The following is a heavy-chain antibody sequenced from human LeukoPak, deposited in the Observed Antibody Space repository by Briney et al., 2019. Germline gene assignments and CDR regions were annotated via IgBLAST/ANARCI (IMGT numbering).Heavy chain of an antibody. V-gene: IGHV3-9*03. D-gene: IGHD6-19*01. CDR2: MSWNCGSI. J-gene: IGHJ4*02. CDR3: AQSATDSVAGKEPIAY. CDR1: GFTFDDYA. Sequence: GGSLRLSCAASGFTFDDYAMHWVRQAPAKGLEWVSGMSWNCGSIVYADSVKGRFTISRDNAKNSLYLPMNSLIAEDMALYYCAQSATDSVAGKEPIAYWGQGTLVTVSS.